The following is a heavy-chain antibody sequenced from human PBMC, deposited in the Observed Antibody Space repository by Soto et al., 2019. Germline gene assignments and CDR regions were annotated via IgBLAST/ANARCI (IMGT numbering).Heavy chain of an antibody. CDR3: ARARGDRYFDY. V-gene: IGHV4-30-4*01. Sequence: PSQTLSLTCTVSGGSISSGDYYWSWIRQPPGKGLEWIGYIYYSGSTYYNPSLKSRVTISVDTSKNQFSLKLSPVTAADTAVYYCARARGDRYFDYWGEGTLVTVSS. J-gene: IGHJ4*02. CDR1: GGSISSGDYY. D-gene: IGHD2-21*01. CDR2: IYYSGST.